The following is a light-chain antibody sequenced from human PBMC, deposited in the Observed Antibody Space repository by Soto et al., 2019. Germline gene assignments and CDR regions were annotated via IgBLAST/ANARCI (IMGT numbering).Light chain of an antibody. Sequence: EIVLTQSPGTLSLSPGERATLSCRASQSVTRSSLAWYQQKPGQAPRLLIYGASSRATGIPDRFSGSGSGTHFTLDVSRLAHEDFEMYYCHQYFGSPWPFGQGTKVEIK. J-gene: IGKJ1*01. CDR2: GAS. V-gene: IGKV3-20*01. CDR1: QSVTRSS. CDR3: HQYFGSPWP.